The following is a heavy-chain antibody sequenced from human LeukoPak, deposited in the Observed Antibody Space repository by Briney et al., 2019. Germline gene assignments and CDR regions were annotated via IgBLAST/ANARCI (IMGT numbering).Heavy chain of an antibody. J-gene: IGHJ4*02. V-gene: IGHV3-74*01. CDR1: GFTFSSYW. CDR3: AREGVATADY. CDR2: INSDGSST. Sequence: PGGSLRLSCAASGFTFSSYWMHWVRQAPGKGLVWVSYINSDGSSTTYADSVKGRFTISRDNARNTLYLQMSSLRADDTAVHYCAREGVATADYWGQGTLVTVSS. D-gene: IGHD3-3*01.